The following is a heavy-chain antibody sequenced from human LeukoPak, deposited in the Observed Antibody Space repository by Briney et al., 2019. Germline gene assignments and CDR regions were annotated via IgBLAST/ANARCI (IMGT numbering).Heavy chain of an antibody. CDR3: ARKPTYYDILTGYFDY. J-gene: IGHJ4*02. CDR2: ISSSSSYT. CDR1: GFTFSDYY. V-gene: IGHV3-11*06. Sequence: GGSLRLSCVASGFTFSDYYMSWIRQAPGKGLEWVSYISSSSSYTNYADSVKGRFTISRDNAKNSLYLQMNSLRAEDTAVYYCARKPTYYDILTGYFDYGGQGTLVTVSS. D-gene: IGHD3-9*01.